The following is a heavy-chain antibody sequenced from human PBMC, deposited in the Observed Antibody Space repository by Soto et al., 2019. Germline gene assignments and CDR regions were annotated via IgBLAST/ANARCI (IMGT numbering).Heavy chain of an antibody. D-gene: IGHD3-10*01. V-gene: IGHV1-8*01. J-gene: IGHJ4*02. Sequence: ASVKVSCKASGDTFTTYDINWVRQATGHGLEWMGWINPNSGNIGYAQRFQGRVTMTRDTAIRTAYMEVSSLRSDDTAVYYCTRGRASGSYYLLDYWGQGTLVTVSS. CDR1: GDTFTTYD. CDR2: INPNSGNI. CDR3: TRGRASGSYYLLDY.